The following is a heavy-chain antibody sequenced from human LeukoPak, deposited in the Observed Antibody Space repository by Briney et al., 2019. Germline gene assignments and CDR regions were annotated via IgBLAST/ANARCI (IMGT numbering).Heavy chain of an antibody. V-gene: IGHV1-2*02. J-gene: IGHJ4*02. CDR1: GYTXTAYY. D-gene: IGHD2-15*01. CDR2: INPNSGGT. Sequence: ASVKVSCKASGYTXTAYYMHWVRQAPGQGLESMGWINPNSGGTNFAQTFQGRVTMTRDTSISTVSMELSRLRSDDTAVYYCAREGHCSGGSCLDYWGQGTLVTVSS. CDR3: AREGHCSGGSCLDY.